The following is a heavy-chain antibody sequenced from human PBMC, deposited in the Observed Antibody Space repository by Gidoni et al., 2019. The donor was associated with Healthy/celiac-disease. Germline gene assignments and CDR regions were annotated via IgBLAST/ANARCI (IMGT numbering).Heavy chain of an antibody. J-gene: IGHJ6*03. V-gene: IGHV1-69*01. D-gene: IGHD2-2*01. Sequence: QVQLVQSGAEVKKPGSSVKVSCKASGGTFSSYAISWVRQAPGQRLEWMGGIIPIFGTANYAQKFQGRVTITADESTSTAYMELSSLRSEDTAVDYCARGGGQDIVVVPAAYYMDVWGKGTTVTVSS. CDR1: GGTFSSYA. CDR3: ARGGGQDIVVVPAAYYMDV. CDR2: IIPIFGTA.